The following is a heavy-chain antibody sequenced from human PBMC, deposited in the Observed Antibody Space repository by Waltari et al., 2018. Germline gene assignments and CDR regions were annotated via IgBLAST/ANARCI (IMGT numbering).Heavy chain of an antibody. Sequence: QAQLVESGGGLVKPGGSLRLSCGGSGFSFSDFYMAWIRQAPGKELELVSYISSSGVHEYYADSVKGRFTISRDNAKNSLYLEMKNLRAEDTALYYCARSALEWSFNWFDPWGQGTLVTVSS. V-gene: IGHV3-11*01. J-gene: IGHJ5*02. CDR1: GFSFSDFY. CDR3: ARSALEWSFNWFDP. CDR2: ISSSGVHE. D-gene: IGHD3-3*01.